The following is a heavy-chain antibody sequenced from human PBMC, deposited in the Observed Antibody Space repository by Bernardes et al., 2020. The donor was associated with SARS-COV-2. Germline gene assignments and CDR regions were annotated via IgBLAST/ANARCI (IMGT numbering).Heavy chain of an antibody. Sequence: ASVKVSCKVSGYSLCELCIHWVRQAPGKGLEWMGSFDPEDGETIYAQKFQGRVTMTEDTSTDTAYMELSSLRSEDTAVYYCATGAATYYYDSRGYYRLDYWGQGTLVTVSS. D-gene: IGHD3-22*01. V-gene: IGHV1-24*01. J-gene: IGHJ4*02. CDR3: ATGAATYYYDSRGYYRLDY. CDR1: GYSLCELC. CDR2: FDPEDGET.